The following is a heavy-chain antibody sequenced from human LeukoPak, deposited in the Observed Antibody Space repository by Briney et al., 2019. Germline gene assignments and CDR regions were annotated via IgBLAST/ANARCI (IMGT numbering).Heavy chain of an antibody. CDR2: ISGSGGST. Sequence: ETLSLTCTVSGGSISSSSYYWGWIRQPPGKGLEWVSAISGSGGSTYYADSVKGRFTISRDNSKNTLYLQMNSLRAEDTAVYYCAKDFYDSSGYYDYGGQGTLVTVSS. CDR3: AKDFYDSSGYYDY. CDR1: GGSISSSSYY. V-gene: IGHV3-23*01. J-gene: IGHJ4*02. D-gene: IGHD3-22*01.